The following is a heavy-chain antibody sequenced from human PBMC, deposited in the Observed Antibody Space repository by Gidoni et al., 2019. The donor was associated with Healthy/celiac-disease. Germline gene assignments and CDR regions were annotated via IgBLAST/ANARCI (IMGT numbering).Heavy chain of an antibody. Sequence: QVQLVQSGAEVKKHGASVKVSCKASGYTFPSYDINWVRHATGQGLEWMGLMKPSSGNTGYAQKFQGIVTMTRSTSISTAYMVLSSLRSEDTAGYYCARFLVVPAARDYYYYGMDVWGQGTTVTVSS. CDR3: ARFLVVPAARDYYYYGMDV. J-gene: IGHJ6*02. D-gene: IGHD2-2*01. V-gene: IGHV1-8*01. CDR1: GYTFPSYD. CDR2: MKPSSGNT.